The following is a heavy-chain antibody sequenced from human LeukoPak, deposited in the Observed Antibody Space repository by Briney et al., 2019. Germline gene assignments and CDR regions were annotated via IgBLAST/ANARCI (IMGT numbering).Heavy chain of an antibody. D-gene: IGHD3-16*01. CDR2: ISGSATNT. CDR1: TFTFSSYA. V-gene: IGHV3-23*01. CDR3: AKTLGGLSTFDY. J-gene: IGHJ4*02. Sequence: PGGSLRLSCAASTFTFSSYAMSWVRQAPGKGLEGVSAISGSATNTYYAGSVKGRFAISRDNSKNTLYLQMNSLRAEDTAVYYCAKTLGGLSTFDYWGQGTLVTVSS.